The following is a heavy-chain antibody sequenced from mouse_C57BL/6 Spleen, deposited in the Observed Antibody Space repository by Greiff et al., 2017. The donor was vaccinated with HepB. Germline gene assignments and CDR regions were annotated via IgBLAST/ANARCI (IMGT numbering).Heavy chain of an antibody. D-gene: IGHD1-1*01. V-gene: IGHV1-64*01. Sequence: QVHVKQPGAELVKPGASVKLSCKASGYTFTSYWMHWVKQRPGQGLEWIGMIHPNSGSTNYNEKFKSKATLTVDKSSSTAYMQLSSLTSEDSAVYYCTYYYGSSYVGYFDVWGTGTTVTVSS. CDR2: IHPNSGST. J-gene: IGHJ1*03. CDR1: GYTFTSYW. CDR3: TYYYGSSYVGYFDV.